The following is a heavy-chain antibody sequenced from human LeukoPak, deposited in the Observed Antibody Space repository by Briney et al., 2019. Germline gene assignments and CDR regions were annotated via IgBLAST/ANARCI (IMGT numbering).Heavy chain of an antibody. Sequence: ASVKVSCKASGYTLTGYGITWVRQAPGQGLEWMGWISAYNGNTNYAQEFQGRVTMTTETSTRTAYMELRSLRSDDAAVYYWARIDLAYGSGTYYSSYFEYWGQGTLVTVSS. J-gene: IGHJ4*02. V-gene: IGHV1-18*01. CDR3: ARIDLAYGSGTYYSSYFEY. CDR2: ISAYNGNT. D-gene: IGHD3-10*01. CDR1: GYTLTGYG.